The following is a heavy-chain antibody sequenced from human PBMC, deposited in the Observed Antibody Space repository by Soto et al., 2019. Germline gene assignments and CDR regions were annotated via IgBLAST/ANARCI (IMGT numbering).Heavy chain of an antibody. CDR3: AKDLRNFGFYGVDV. D-gene: IGHD3-16*01. CDR2: ISGSGGST. V-gene: IGHV3-23*01. J-gene: IGHJ6*02. CDR1: GFTFSSYA. Sequence: GGSLRLSCAASGFTFSSYAMSWVRQAPGKGLEWVSAISGSGGSTYYADSVKGRFTISRDNSKNTLYLQMNSLRAEDTAVYFCAKDLRNFGFYGVDVWGQGTTVTVSS.